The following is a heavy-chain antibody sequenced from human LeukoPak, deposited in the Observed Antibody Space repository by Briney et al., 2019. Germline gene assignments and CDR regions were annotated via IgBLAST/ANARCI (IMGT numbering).Heavy chain of an antibody. D-gene: IGHD2-2*01. V-gene: IGHV3-30*18. CDR1: GFTFSSYG. J-gene: IGHJ4*02. Sequence: GGSLRLSCAASGFTFSSYGMHWVRQAPGKGLEWVAVISYDGSNKYYADSVKGRFTISRDNSKNTLYLQMNSLIAEVTAVYYCAKMSISSKWYFDYWGQGTLVTVSS. CDR3: AKMSISSKWYFDY. CDR2: ISYDGSNK.